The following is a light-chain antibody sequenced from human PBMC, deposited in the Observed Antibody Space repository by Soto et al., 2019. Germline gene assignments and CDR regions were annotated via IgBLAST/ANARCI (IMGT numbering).Light chain of an antibody. J-gene: IGLJ2*01. CDR1: SSDVGGYNH. CDR2: AVS. V-gene: IGLV2-14*01. Sequence: QSVLTQPASVSGSPGQSITISCTGTSSDVGGYNHVSWYQHSPGKAPKLILFAVSDRPSGFSHRFSGSKSGNTASLTISGLQADDEADYYCCSYTSLSTVVFGGGTQLTVL. CDR3: CSYTSLSTVV.